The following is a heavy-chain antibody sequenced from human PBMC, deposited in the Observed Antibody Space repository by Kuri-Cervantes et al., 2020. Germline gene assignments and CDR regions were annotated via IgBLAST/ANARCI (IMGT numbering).Heavy chain of an antibody. J-gene: IGHJ5*02. V-gene: IGHV3-13*01. D-gene: IGHD3-10*01. CDR3: ARDLEISEELLWFGEFPNWFDP. CDR2: IGTAGDT. CDR1: GFTFSSYD. Sequence: GGSLRLSCAASGFTFSSYDMHWVRQATGKGLEWVSAIGTAGDTYYPGSVKGRFTISRDNAKNSLYLQMNSLRAEDTAVYYCARDLEISEELLWFGEFPNWFDPWGQGTLVTVSS.